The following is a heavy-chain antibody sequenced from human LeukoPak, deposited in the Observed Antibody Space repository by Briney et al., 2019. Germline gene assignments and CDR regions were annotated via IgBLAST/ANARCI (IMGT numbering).Heavy chain of an antibody. J-gene: IGHJ4*02. V-gene: IGHV3-7*01. CDR1: GFTFSSYL. Sequence: GGSLRLSCAASGFTFSSYLMSWVRQAPGKGLEWVANIKQDGSDKYYVDSVKGRFTISRDNSKNSLYLQMNSLRAEDTAVYYCARGSEGGYTYGVDYWGQGTLVTVSS. CDR3: ARGSEGGYTYGVDY. D-gene: IGHD5-18*01. CDR2: IKQDGSDK.